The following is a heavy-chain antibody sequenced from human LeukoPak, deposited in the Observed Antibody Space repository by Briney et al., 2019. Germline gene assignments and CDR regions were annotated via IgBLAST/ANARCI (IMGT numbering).Heavy chain of an antibody. J-gene: IGHJ3*02. CDR3: ARGASVVAGNDNAFDI. D-gene: IGHD6-19*01. V-gene: IGHV3-21*01. CDR2: ISTSSSYV. CDR1: GFTFSSYS. Sequence: GGSLRLSCAASGFTFSSYSMNWVRQAPGKGLEWVSSISTSSSYVYYADSVKGRFTISRDNAKKPLYLQMNSLGADDTAVYYCARGASVVAGNDNAFDIWGQGTMVTVSS.